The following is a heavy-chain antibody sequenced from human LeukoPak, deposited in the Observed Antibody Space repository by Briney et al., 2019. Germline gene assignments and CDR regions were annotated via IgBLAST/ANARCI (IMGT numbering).Heavy chain of an antibody. V-gene: IGHV1-18*01. D-gene: IGHD1-1*01. J-gene: IGHJ4*02. CDR3: ARDHWQTPSYFDY. CDR2: ISVYDANT. Sequence: ASVKVSCKASGYRFINYDISWVRQAPGQGLEWMGWISVYDANTNYAQKLQGRVTMTTDTSTSTAYMELRSLRSVDTAVYYCARDHWQTPSYFDYWGQGTLVTVSS. CDR1: GYRFINYD.